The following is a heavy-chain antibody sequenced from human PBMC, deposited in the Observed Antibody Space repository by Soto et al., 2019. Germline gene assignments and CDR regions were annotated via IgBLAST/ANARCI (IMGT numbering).Heavy chain of an antibody. Sequence: GASVKVSCKASGYTFTSYGISWVRQAPGQGPEWMGWISAYNGNTNYAQKLQGRVTMTTDTSTSTAYMELRSLRSDDTAVYYCARELTYYYDSSGYNYWGKGTLVTVSS. J-gene: IGHJ4*02. D-gene: IGHD3-22*01. CDR3: ARELTYYYDSSGYNY. V-gene: IGHV1-18*01. CDR1: GYTFTSYG. CDR2: ISAYNGNT.